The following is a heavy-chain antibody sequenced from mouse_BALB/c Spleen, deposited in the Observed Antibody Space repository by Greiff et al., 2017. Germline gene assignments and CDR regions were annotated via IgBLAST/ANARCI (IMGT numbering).Heavy chain of an antibody. CDR3: ARHSDGYYWFAY. CDR2: ISSGGSYT. Sequence: DVKLVESGGDLVKPGGSLKLSCAASGFTFSSYGMSWVRQTPDKRLEWVATISSGGSYTYYPDSVKGRFTISRDNAKNTLYLQMSSLKSEDTAMYYCARHSDGYYWFAYWGQGTLVTVSA. CDR1: GFTFSSYG. V-gene: IGHV5-6*02. D-gene: IGHD2-3*01. J-gene: IGHJ3*01.